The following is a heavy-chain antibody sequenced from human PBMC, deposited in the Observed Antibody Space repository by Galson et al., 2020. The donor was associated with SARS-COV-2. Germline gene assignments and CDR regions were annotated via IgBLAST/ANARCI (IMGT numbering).Heavy chain of an antibody. CDR3: ARDMSCPRGVCRFYGLDV. D-gene: IGHD2-8*01. Sequence: GGSLRLSCAASGFTFSTYYMSWVRQVPGKGLEWVSSISSSESDRYYADPVKGRFTVSRDNAKRSLFLQMNSLRVEDTAVYYCARDMSCPRGVCRFYGLDVWGQGTTVTVSS. CDR1: GFTFSTYY. J-gene: IGHJ6*02. CDR2: ISSSESDR. V-gene: IGHV3-21*01.